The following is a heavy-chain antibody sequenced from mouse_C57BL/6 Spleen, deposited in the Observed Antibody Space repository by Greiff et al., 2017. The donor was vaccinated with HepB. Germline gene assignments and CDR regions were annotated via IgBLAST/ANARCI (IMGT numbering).Heavy chain of an antibody. CDR1: GYTFTSYG. D-gene: IGHD2-1*01. Sequence: QVHVKQSGAELARPGASVKLSCKASGYTFTSYGISWVKQRTGQGLEWIGEIYPRSGNTYYTEKFKGKVTLTADKSSSTAYMELRSLATEDSAVYFCPDGNYFDYWDQGTTLTVSS. CDR3: PDGNYFDY. J-gene: IGHJ2*01. CDR2: IYPRSGNT. V-gene: IGHV1-81*01.